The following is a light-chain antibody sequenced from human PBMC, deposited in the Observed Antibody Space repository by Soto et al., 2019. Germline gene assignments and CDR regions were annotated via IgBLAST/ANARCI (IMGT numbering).Light chain of an antibody. CDR2: GAS. Sequence: EIVVTQAAGTLSVSPGGRATLYCRASQSISDTLAWYQQKPGQAPRLLIHGASTRATGFPARFSGSGSGTEFTLTISSLQPDDFATYYCQQYNSYAVTFGQGTKVDIK. CDR3: QQYNSYAVT. CDR1: QSISDT. V-gene: IGKV3-15*01. J-gene: IGKJ1*01.